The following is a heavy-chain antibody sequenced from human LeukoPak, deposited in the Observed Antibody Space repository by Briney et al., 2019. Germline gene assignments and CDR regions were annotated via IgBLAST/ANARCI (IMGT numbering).Heavy chain of an antibody. CDR3: AREGYGDYYYYYGMDV. Sequence: GGSLRLSCAASGFTFSSYSMNWVRQAPGKGLELVSSISTSSSYIYYADSVKGRFTISGDNAKNSLYLQMNSLRAEDTTVYYCAREGYGDYYYYYGMDVWGQGTTVTVSS. CDR2: ISTSSSYI. V-gene: IGHV3-21*01. J-gene: IGHJ6*02. CDR1: GFTFSSYS. D-gene: IGHD4-17*01.